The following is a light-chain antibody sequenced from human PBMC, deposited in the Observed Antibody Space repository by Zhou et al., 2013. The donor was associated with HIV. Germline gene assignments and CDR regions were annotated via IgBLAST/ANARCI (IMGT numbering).Light chain of an antibody. Sequence: DIQMTQSPSSLSASVGDRVTISCQASQDISNYLNWYQQKPGKAPKVLIFDASILETGVPSRFSGSVSGTDFTFTISSLQPEDIATYYCQQYDSLPLTFGGGTKVEI. J-gene: IGKJ4*01. V-gene: IGKV1-33*01. CDR1: QDISNY. CDR3: QQYDSLPLT. CDR2: DAS.